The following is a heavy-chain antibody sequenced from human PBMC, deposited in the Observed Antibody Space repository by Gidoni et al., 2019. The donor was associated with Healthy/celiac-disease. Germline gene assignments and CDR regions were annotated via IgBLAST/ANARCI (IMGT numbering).Heavy chain of an antibody. CDR3: AHLTYYYDSSGYLPDY. V-gene: IGHV2-5*01. J-gene: IGHJ4*02. D-gene: IGHD3-22*01. CDR2: IYWNDDK. CDR1: GFSLSTSGVG. Sequence: QITLKESGPTLVKPTQTLTLTCTFPGFSLSTSGVGVGWIRPPPGKALEWLALIYWNDDKRYSPSLKSRLTITKDTSKNQVVLTMTNMDPVDTATYYCAHLTYYYDSSGYLPDYWGQGTLVTVSS.